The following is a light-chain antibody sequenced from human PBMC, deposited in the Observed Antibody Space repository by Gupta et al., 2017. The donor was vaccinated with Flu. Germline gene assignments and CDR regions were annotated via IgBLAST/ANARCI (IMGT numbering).Light chain of an antibody. CDR1: RGNIVAGYD. CDR3: APYDSSISGAV. CDR2: GNS. V-gene: IGLV1-40*01. J-gene: IGLJ2*01. Sequence: VPTQPRSVSRAPGQRVTISCTGRRGNIVAGYDVQWYQQLPGTAPKLLFYGNSHLPSGVPDRFSCSKACTSASLAINALRAEEEADYYCAPYDSSISGAVFGGGTKLTVL.